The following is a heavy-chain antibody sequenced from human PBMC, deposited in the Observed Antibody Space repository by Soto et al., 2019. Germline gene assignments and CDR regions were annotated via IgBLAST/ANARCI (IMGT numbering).Heavy chain of an antibody. V-gene: IGHV3-30-3*01. J-gene: IGHJ4*02. CDR1: GFTFSSYA. D-gene: IGHD6-13*01. Sequence: QPGGSLRLSCAASGFTFSSYAMHWVRQAPGKGLEWVAVISYDGSNKYYADSVKGRFTISRDNSKNTLYLQMNSLRAEDTAVYYCARDVLGRYSTYLPPDYWGQGTLVTVSS. CDR2: ISYDGSNK. CDR3: ARDVLGRYSTYLPPDY.